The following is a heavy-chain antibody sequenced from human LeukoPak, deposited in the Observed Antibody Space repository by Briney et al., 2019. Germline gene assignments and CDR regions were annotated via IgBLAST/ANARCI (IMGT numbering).Heavy chain of an antibody. J-gene: IGHJ6*02. V-gene: IGHV1-24*01. CDR1: GYTLTELS. Sequence: GASVKVSCKVSGYTLTELSMHWVRQAPGKGLEWMGGFDPEDGETIYAQKFQGRVTITADESTSTAYMELSSLRSEDTAVYYCARDTAVAGRPLRYYYYGMDVWGQGTTVTVSS. D-gene: IGHD6-19*01. CDR3: ARDTAVAGRPLRYYYYGMDV. CDR2: FDPEDGET.